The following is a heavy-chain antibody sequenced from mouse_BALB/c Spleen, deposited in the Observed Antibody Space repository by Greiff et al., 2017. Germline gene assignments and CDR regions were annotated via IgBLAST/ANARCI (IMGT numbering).Heavy chain of an antibody. CDR1: GFTFSSYG. V-gene: IGHV5-6-3*01. CDR2: INSNGGST. Sequence: EVQLQESGGGLVQPGGSLKLSCAASGFTFSSYGMSWVRQTPDKRLELVATINSNGGSTYYPDSVKGRFTISRDNAKNTLYLQMSSLKSEDTAMYYCARAGYYGSSYYWYFDVWGAGTTVTVSS. J-gene: IGHJ1*01. D-gene: IGHD1-1*01. CDR3: ARAGYYGSSYYWYFDV.